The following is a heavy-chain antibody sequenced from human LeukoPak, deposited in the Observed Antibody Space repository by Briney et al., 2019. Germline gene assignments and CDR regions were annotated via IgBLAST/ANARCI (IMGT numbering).Heavy chain of an antibody. D-gene: IGHD4-17*01. CDR1: GGSISGYY. V-gene: IGHV4-59*08. CDR3: ARQPYGDYGVDY. J-gene: IGHJ4*02. CDR2: IYYTGRI. Sequence: SETLSLTCIVSGGSISGYYWTWIRQPPGKGLEWIGYIYYTGRINYNPSLKSRVTISVDTSKNQFSLKLSSVTAADTAVYYCARQPYGDYGVDYWGQGTLSPSPQ.